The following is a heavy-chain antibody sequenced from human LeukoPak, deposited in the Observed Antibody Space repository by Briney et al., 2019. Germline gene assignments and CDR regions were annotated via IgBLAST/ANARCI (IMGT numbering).Heavy chain of an antibody. V-gene: IGHV1-24*01. D-gene: IGHD6-6*01. J-gene: IGHJ5*02. Sequence: ASVKVSCKVSGYTLTELSMHWVRQAPGKGLEWMGGFDPEDGETIYAQKFQGRVTMTEDTSTDTAYMELSSLRSEDTAVYYCAREGESAEYSSSVATGFDPWGQGTLVTVSS. CDR3: AREGESAEYSSSVATGFDP. CDR2: FDPEDGET. CDR1: GYTLTELS.